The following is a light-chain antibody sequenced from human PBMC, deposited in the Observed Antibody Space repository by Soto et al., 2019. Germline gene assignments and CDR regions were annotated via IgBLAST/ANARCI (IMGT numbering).Light chain of an antibody. Sequence: EMVVTQSPDTLSVSPGETATLSCRASQSVGSNLAWYQQKPGQAPRLLIYDTSTRATGIPVRFSGSGFGTEFTLTISSLQSEDFAVYFCQQYNNWPRTFGQGTKV. CDR3: QQYNNWPRT. CDR1: QSVGSN. J-gene: IGKJ1*01. CDR2: DTS. V-gene: IGKV3D-15*01.